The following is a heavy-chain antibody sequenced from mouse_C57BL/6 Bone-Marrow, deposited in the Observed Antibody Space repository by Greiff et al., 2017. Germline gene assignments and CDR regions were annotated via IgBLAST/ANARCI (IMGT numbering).Heavy chain of an antibody. V-gene: IGHV1-81*01. CDR3: ARGYYDYEGY. CDR1: GYTFTSYG. J-gene: IGHJ4*01. Sequence: QVQLQQSGAELARPGASVKLSCKASGYTFTSYGISWVKQRTGQGLEWIGEIYPRSGNTYYTEKFKGKATLTADKSSSTAYMELRSLTSEDSAVYFCARGYYDYEGYWGQGTSVTVSS. D-gene: IGHD2-4*01. CDR2: IYPRSGNT.